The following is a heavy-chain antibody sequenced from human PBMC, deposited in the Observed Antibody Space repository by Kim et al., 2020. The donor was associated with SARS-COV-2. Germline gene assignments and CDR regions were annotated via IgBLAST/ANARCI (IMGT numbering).Heavy chain of an antibody. CDR1: GFTFSTYA. Sequence: GGSLRLSCAASGFTFSTYAMSWVRQAPGKGLEWVSSISESGINTHFADSVKGRFTMSRDNSMNTLYLQMNSLRTEDTALYYCAKSLRAAAGTGAFDLWGQGTLVSVSS. CDR3: AKSLRAAAGTGAFDL. J-gene: IGHJ4*02. CDR2: ISESGINT. V-gene: IGHV3-23*01. D-gene: IGHD6-13*01.